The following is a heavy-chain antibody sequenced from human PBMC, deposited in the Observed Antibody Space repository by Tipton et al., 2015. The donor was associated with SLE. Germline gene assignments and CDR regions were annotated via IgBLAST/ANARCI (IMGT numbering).Heavy chain of an antibody. CDR1: GGSVNGHY. Sequence: TLSLTCTVSGGSVNGHYWNWIRQAPGKGLEWIGYIYYKGSTDCKSSLKGRLTISIDTSKNQVSLKLTSVTAADTAVYYCARAPLFGVVTVRCPFDYWGQGILVTVSS. V-gene: IGHV4-59*02. CDR2: IYYKGST. CDR3: ARAPLFGVVTVRCPFDY. D-gene: IGHD3-3*01. J-gene: IGHJ4*02.